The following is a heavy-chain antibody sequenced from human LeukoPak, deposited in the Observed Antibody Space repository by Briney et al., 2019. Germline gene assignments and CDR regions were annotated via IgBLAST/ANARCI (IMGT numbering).Heavy chain of an antibody. Sequence: GGSLRLSCAASGFTFSSYGMHWVRQAPGKGLEWVAVISYDGSNKYYADSVKGRFTISRDNSKNTLYLQMNSLRAEDTAVYYCAREDYFSGSYYFYFDYWGQGTLVTVSS. J-gene: IGHJ4*02. CDR1: GFTFSSYG. D-gene: IGHD1-26*01. CDR2: ISYDGSNK. V-gene: IGHV3-30*03. CDR3: AREDYFSGSYYFYFDY.